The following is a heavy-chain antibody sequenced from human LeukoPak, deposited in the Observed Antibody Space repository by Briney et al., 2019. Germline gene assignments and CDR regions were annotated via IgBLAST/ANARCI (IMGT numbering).Heavy chain of an antibody. CDR2: ISSSSSTI. CDR1: GFTFSSYA. Sequence: AGGSLRLSCAASGFTFSSYAMHWVRQAPGKGLEWVSYISSSSSTIYYADSVKGRFTISRDNAKNSLYLQMNSLRAEDTAVYYCARDNLQWLVYRKGDYFDYWGQGTLVTVSS. CDR3: ARDNLQWLVYRKGDYFDY. D-gene: IGHD6-19*01. J-gene: IGHJ4*02. V-gene: IGHV3-48*04.